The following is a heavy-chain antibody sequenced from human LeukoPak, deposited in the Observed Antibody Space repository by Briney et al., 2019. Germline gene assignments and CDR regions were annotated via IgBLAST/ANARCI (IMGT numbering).Heavy chain of an antibody. CDR1: GFTFSNFG. J-gene: IGHJ6*03. V-gene: IGHV3-30*02. CDR3: AKTSLSDPGGHNYYMDV. CDR2: IRFDGTSE. Sequence: GGSLRLSCAASGFTFSNFGMHWVRQAPGKGLEWVAFIRFDGTSEFYADSVKARFTISRDNSQNTVSLQLNNLRIEDTALYYCAKTSLSDPGGHNYYMDVWGKGTTVTVSS. D-gene: IGHD2-15*01.